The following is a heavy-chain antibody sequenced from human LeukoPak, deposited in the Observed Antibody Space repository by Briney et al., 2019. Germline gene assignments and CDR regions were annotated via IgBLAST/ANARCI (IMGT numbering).Heavy chain of an antibody. D-gene: IGHD3-10*01. CDR3: ARGGLSLLYYFDY. CDR2: ITWNSGRI. CDR1: GFTFDDYA. Sequence: PGRSLRLSCAASGFTFDDYAMHWVRQAPGKGLEWVSGITWNSGRIGYADSVKGRFTISRDNAKNSLYLQMNSLRAEDTAVYYCARGGLSLLYYFDYWGQGTLVTVSS. V-gene: IGHV3-9*01. J-gene: IGHJ4*02.